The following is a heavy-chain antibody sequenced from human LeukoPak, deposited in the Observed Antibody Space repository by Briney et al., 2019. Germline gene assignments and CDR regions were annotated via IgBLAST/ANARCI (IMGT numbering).Heavy chain of an antibody. CDR2: IYTSGST. Sequence: SETLSLTCTVSGGSISTINYYWSWIRQPAGKGLEWIGRIYTSGSTNYNPSLKSRVTMSVDTSKNQFSLKLSSVTAADTAVYYCARVKGYCSSTSCLGDAFDIWGQGTMVTVSS. D-gene: IGHD2-2*01. CDR3: ARVKGYCSSTSCLGDAFDI. CDR1: GGSISTINYY. V-gene: IGHV4-61*02. J-gene: IGHJ3*02.